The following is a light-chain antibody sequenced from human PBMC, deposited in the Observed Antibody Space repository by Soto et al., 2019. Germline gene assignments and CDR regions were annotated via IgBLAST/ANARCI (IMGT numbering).Light chain of an antibody. Sequence: ETVLTQSPATLSLSPGESATLSCRASQSINNYLAWYQQKPGQAPRLLIYDGSNRATGIPARFSGSGSGTDFTLTISSLEPEDFAVYYCQQRSDWPPITFGQGTRLEIK. V-gene: IGKV3-11*01. CDR1: QSINNY. CDR3: QQRSDWPPIT. CDR2: DGS. J-gene: IGKJ5*01.